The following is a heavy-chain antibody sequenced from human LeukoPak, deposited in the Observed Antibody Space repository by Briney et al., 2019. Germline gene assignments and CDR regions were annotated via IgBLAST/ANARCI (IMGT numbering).Heavy chain of an antibody. Sequence: GRSLRLSCAASGFTFSSYAMHWVRQAPGKGLEWVAVISYDGSNKYYADSVKGRFTISRDNSKNTLYLQMNSLRAEDTAVYYCARDWAAGSNWFDPWGQGTLVTVSP. D-gene: IGHD6-13*01. V-gene: IGHV3-30*04. CDR1: GFTFSSYA. CDR2: ISYDGSNK. J-gene: IGHJ5*02. CDR3: ARDWAAGSNWFDP.